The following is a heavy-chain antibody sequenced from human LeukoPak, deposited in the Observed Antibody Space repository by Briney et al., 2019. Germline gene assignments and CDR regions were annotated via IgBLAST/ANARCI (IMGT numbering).Heavy chain of an antibody. Sequence: GGSLRLSCAASGFTFSSYYMNWVRQAPGKGLEWVSSISRSTNYTYYADSEKGRFTISRDNAKNSLYLQMNSLTAEDTAAYYCTRVSYADGGYFDYWGQGTLVTVSS. D-gene: IGHD3-16*01. J-gene: IGHJ4*02. CDR3: TRVSYADGGYFDY. V-gene: IGHV3-21*01. CDR2: ISRSTNYT. CDR1: GFTFSSYY.